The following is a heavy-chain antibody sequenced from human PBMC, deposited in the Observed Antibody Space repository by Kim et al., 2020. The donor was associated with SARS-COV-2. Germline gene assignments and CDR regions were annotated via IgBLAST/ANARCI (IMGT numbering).Heavy chain of an antibody. Sequence: GGSLRLSCAASGFTFSSYSMNWVRQAPGKGLEWVSSISSSSSYIYYADSVRGRFTISRDNAKNSLYLQMNSLRAEDTAVYYCTSSLLGLSLNYWGQGTLVTVSS. J-gene: IGHJ4*02. V-gene: IGHV3-21*01. D-gene: IGHD3-16*01. CDR2: ISSSSSYI. CDR3: TSSLLGLSLNY. CDR1: GFTFSSYS.